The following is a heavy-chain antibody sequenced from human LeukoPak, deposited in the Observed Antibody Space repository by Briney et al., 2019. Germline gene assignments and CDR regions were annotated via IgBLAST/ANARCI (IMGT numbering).Heavy chain of an antibody. Sequence: SETLSLTCTVSGGSISSYYWSWIRQPAGKGLEWIGRIYTSGSTNYNPSLKSRVTMSVDTSKNQFSPKLSSVTAADTAVYYCASQYYDFWSGYYTGAFDPWGQGTLVTVSS. CDR3: ASQYYDFWSGYYTGAFDP. D-gene: IGHD3-3*01. CDR2: IYTSGST. J-gene: IGHJ5*02. V-gene: IGHV4-4*07. CDR1: GGSISSYY.